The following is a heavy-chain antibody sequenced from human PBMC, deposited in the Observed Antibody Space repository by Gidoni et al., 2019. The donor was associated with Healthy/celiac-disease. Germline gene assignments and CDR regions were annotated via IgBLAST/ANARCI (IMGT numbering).Heavy chain of an antibody. CDR2: ISGSGGSP. Sequence: EVQLLESGGGLVQPGGSLRLSCAASGFTLTSYAMSWVRQAPGKGLECVSAISGSGGSPYYADSVKGRFTISSDNSKNTLYLQMNSLRAEDTAVYCCAKESGGNAWDDAFDIWGQGTMVTVSS. V-gene: IGHV3-23*01. J-gene: IGHJ3*02. D-gene: IGHD2-15*01. CDR3: AKESGGNAWDDAFDI. CDR1: GFTLTSYA.